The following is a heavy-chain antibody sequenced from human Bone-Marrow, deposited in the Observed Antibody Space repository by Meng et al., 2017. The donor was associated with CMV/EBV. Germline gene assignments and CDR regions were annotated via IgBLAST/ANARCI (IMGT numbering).Heavy chain of an antibody. V-gene: IGHV5-51*01. CDR1: GYSFISNW. J-gene: IGHJ4*02. Sequence: GESLKISCRGSGYSFISNWIGWVRQMPGKGLEWMGIIYPGDSDTRYSPSFQGQVTISADKSINTAFLQWSSLKASDTAMYYCARIRRPRIEVGDWGYWGQGTLVTVSS. CDR3: ARIRRPRIEVGDWGY. CDR2: IYPGDSDT. D-gene: IGHD2-21*01.